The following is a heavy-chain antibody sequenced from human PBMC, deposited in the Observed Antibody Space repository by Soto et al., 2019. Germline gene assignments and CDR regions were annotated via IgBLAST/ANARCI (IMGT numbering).Heavy chain of an antibody. CDR2: ISYDGSNK. V-gene: IGHV3-30*18. Sequence: PGGSLRLSCAASGFTFSSYGMHWVRQAPGKGLEWVAVISYDGSNKYYADSVKGRFTISRDNSKNTLYLQMNSLRAEDTAVYYCAKDSGSYQDYFDYWGQGTLVTVSS. J-gene: IGHJ4*02. D-gene: IGHD1-26*01. CDR1: GFTFSSYG. CDR3: AKDSGSYQDYFDY.